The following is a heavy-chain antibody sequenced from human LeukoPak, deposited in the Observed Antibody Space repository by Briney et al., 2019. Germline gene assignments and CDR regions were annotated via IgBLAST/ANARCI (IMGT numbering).Heavy chain of an antibody. J-gene: IGHJ4*02. V-gene: IGHV1-8*01. D-gene: IGHD1-7*01. CDR2: MNPNSGNT. CDR3: ERADWNYANY. Sequence: ASVKVSCKASGYTFTSYDINWVRQATGQGLEWMGWMNPNSGNTGYAQKFQGRVTMTRDTSISTAYMEPSSLRSDDTAVYYCERADWNYANYWGQGTLVTVSS. CDR1: GYTFTSYD.